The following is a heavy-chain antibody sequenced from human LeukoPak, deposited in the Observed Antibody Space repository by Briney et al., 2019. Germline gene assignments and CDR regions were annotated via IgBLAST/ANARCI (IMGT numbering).Heavy chain of an antibody. V-gene: IGHV3-30*03. D-gene: IGHD4-23*01. J-gene: IGHJ4*02. CDR3: AQAVSTDGGY. CDR1: GFTFSSNG. CDR2: ISYDGSNK. Sequence: GGSPRLSCATPGFTFSSNGMHWVRQAPGKGLEWVAVISYDGSNKYYADSVKGRFTISRYNSKNTLYLQMNSLRAEDTAVYYCAQAVSTDGGYWGQGTLVTVSS.